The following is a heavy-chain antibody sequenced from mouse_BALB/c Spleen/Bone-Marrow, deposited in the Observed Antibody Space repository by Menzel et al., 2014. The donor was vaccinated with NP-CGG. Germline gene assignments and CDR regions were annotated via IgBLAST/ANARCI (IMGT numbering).Heavy chain of an antibody. Sequence: QVQLQQSGAELVRPGASVKLSCRASGYTFTSYWINWVKQRPGQGLEWIGNIYPSDSYTNYNQRFKDKATLTVDKSSSTAYMQFSSPTSEDSAVYYCTRNGNSHYYAMDYWGQGTSVTVSS. D-gene: IGHD1-1*01. CDR3: TRNGNSHYYAMDY. V-gene: IGHV1-69*02. CDR1: GYTFTSYW. J-gene: IGHJ4*01. CDR2: IYPSDSYT.